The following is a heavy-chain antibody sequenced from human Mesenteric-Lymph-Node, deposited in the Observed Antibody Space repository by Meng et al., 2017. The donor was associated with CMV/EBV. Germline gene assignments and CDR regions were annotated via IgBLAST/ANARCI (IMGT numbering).Heavy chain of an antibody. CDR2: ITTSGYI. CDR1: GFTFRSFT. D-gene: IGHD2-21*01. Sequence: GGSLRLSCATSGFTFRSFTMHWVRQPPGQGLEWVASITTSGYIYYGDSVKGRFTISRDNAENSLFLQMNSLTTEDTAVYYCARDLFPYGMDVWGQGTTVTVSS. J-gene: IGHJ6*02. V-gene: IGHV3-21*01. CDR3: ARDLFPYGMDV.